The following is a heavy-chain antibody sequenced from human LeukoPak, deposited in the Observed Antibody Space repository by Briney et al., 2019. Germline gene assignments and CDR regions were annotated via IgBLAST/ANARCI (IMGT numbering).Heavy chain of an antibody. CDR2: LYSRGTST. V-gene: IGHV3-64D*06. CDR3: VRDSSGMDV. J-gene: IGHJ6*02. Sequence: GGSLRLSCLASGSTVTNDAMHWVRQAPGKGLDYVSVLYSRGTSTYYADSVKGRFTVSRDSSKNTLFLQMSSLRVEDTAIYYCVRDSSGMDVWGRGTAVTVSS. CDR1: GSTVTNDA.